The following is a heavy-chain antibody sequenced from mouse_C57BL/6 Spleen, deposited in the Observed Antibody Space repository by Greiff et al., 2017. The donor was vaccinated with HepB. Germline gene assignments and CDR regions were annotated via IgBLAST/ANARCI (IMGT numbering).Heavy chain of an antibody. Sequence: VQRVESGAELVRPGASVTLSCKASGYTFTDYEMHWVKQTPVHGLEWIGAIDPETGGTAYNQKFKGKAILTADKSSSTAYMELRSLAAEDSAVYYCTRRGCAYWGQGTLVTVSA. J-gene: IGHJ3*01. V-gene: IGHV1-15*01. CDR3: TRRGCAY. CDR2: IDPETGGT. CDR1: GYTFTDYE.